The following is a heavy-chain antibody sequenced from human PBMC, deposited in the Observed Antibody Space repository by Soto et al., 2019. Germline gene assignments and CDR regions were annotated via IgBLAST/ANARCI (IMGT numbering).Heavy chain of an antibody. CDR3: ARAPVRDILTLDV. CDR1: GFTFSSYA. Sequence: GGSLRLSCAASGFTFSSYAMDWVRQAPGKGLEWVAVISYDGSNKYYADSVKGRFTISRDNSKNTLYLQMNSLRAEDTAVYYCARAPVRDILTLDVWGQGTTVTVSS. CDR2: ISYDGSNK. J-gene: IGHJ6*02. D-gene: IGHD3-9*01. V-gene: IGHV3-30-3*01.